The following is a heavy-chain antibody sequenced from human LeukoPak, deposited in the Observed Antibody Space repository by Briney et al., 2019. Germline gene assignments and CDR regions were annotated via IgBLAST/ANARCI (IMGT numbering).Heavy chain of an antibody. V-gene: IGHV3-23*01. Sequence: GGSLRLSCATSGFTFSDYAMSWVRQAPGKGLEWVSVISGTGSATYYADSVKGRFTISRDNSKNTLYLQMNSLRAEDTAVYYCARGYDFWSGSGYMDVWGKGTTVTVSS. CDR3: ARGYDFWSGSGYMDV. CDR1: GFTFSDYA. D-gene: IGHD3-3*01. CDR2: ISGTGSAT. J-gene: IGHJ6*03.